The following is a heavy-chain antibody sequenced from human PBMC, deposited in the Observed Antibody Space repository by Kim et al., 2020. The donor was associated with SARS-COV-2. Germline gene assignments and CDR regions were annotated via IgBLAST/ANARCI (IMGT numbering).Heavy chain of an antibody. D-gene: IGHD6-13*01. CDR3: ARRKGGLAAAEFDP. J-gene: IGHJ5*02. Sequence: SPSFQGQVTISADKSISTAYLQWSSLKASDTAMYYCARRKGGLAAAEFDPWGQGTLVTVSS. V-gene: IGHV5-51*01.